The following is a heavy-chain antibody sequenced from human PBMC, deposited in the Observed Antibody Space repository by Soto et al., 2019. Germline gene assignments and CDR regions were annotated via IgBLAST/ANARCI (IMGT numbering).Heavy chain of an antibody. CDR2: IWYDGSNK. V-gene: IGHV3-33*01. D-gene: IGHD2-15*01. Sequence: QVQLVESGGGVVQPGRSLRLSCAASGFTFSSYGMHWVRQAPGKGLEWVAVIWYDGSNKYYADSVKGRLTISRDNSKKPLYLQLNSPSAEYTAVCCCAREGYCSRGCCYSVAVSESWCQGTLVTVSS. CDR1: GFTFSSYG. J-gene: IGHJ5*02. CDR3: AREGYCSRGCCYSVAVSES.